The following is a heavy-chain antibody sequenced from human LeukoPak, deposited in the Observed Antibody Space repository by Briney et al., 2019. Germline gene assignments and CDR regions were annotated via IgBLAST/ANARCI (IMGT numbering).Heavy chain of an antibody. CDR1: GVTVSSHY. V-gene: IGHV3-53*01. J-gene: IGHJ4*02. Sequence: GGSLRLSCAASGVTVSSHYMSWVRQATGKGLEWVSVIYSGGSTYYADSVKGRFTISRDSSKNTLYLQMNSLRAEDTAVYYCVISPNTYYFDYWGQGTLVTVSS. CDR2: IYSGGST. CDR3: VISPNTYYFDY. D-gene: IGHD2-2*02.